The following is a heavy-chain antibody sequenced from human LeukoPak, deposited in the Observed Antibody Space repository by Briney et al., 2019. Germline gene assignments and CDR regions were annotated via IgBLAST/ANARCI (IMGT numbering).Heavy chain of an antibody. D-gene: IGHD3-10*01. CDR1: GGSISTYY. V-gene: IGHV4-59*08. J-gene: IGHJ3*02. CDR2: IYLTGTT. CDR3: ARRYFGSGSSAFDI. Sequence: SETLSLTCTVSGGSISTYYWSWIRQSPGKGLEWLGYIYLTGTTNYNPSLRSRVSISVDTSKNQFSLKLRSVTAADTAVYFCARRYFGSGSSAFDIWGQGTMVTVSS.